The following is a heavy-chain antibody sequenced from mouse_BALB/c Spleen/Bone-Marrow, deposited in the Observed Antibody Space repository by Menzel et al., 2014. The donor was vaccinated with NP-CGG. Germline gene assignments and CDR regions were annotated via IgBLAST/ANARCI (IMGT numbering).Heavy chain of an antibody. CDR3: ARDCYGSSYAMDY. J-gene: IGHJ4*01. CDR1: GFTFSSYG. CDR2: INSNGGST. Sequence: EVQVVESGGGLVQPGGFLKLSCAASGFTFSSYGMFWVRQTPDKRLELVATINSNGGSTYYPDSVKGRFTISRDNAKNNLYLQMSSLKSYDTAMYYCARDCYGSSYAMDYWGQGTSVTVSS. D-gene: IGHD1-1*01. V-gene: IGHV5-6-3*01.